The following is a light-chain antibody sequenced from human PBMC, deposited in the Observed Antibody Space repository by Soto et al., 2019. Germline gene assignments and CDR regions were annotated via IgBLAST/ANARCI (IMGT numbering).Light chain of an antibody. Sequence: EIVLTQSPGTLSLSPGERATLCCRASQSVSSSYLAWYQQKPGQAPRLLIYGASSRATGIPDRFSGSGSGTDFTLTISRLEPEDFAVYYCQQYGSSHTFGQGTKLEIK. CDR1: QSVSSSY. CDR3: QQYGSSHT. J-gene: IGKJ2*01. V-gene: IGKV3-20*01. CDR2: GAS.